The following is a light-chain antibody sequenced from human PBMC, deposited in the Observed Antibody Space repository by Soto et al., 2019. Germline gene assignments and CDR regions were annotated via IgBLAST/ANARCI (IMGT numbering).Light chain of an antibody. CDR2: TAG. J-gene: IGLJ1*01. Sequence: QSVLTQPLSVSASPGQRVTISCSGGSSNIGSNTVAWYQHLPGTAHPRLIFTAGQRPSGVPGRFSGSKSGSSASLAISGRQSEDEGDYYCSAWDNSLNGYVFGPGTKLTVL. CDR1: SSNIGSNT. V-gene: IGLV1-44*01. CDR3: SAWDNSLNGYV.